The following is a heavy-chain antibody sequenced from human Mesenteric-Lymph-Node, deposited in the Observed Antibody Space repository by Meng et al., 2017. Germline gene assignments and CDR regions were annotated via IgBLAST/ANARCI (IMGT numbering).Heavy chain of an antibody. Sequence: ASVKVSCKASGYTFTSYGISWVRQAPGQGLEWMGWISAYNGNTNYAQKLQGRVTMTTDTSTSTAYMELRSLRSDDTAVYYCARAPRIMITFGGVIVDDYWGQGTLVTVSS. CDR2: ISAYNGNT. D-gene: IGHD3-16*02. J-gene: IGHJ4*02. CDR3: ARAPRIMITFGGVIVDDY. CDR1: GYTFTSYG. V-gene: IGHV1-18*01.